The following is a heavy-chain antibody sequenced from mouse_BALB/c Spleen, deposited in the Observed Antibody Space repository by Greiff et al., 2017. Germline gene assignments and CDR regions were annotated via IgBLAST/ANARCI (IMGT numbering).Heavy chain of an antibody. D-gene: IGHD2-1*01. J-gene: IGHJ3*01. CDR3: ARSVYYGNYGVFAY. CDR2: IYPGDGDT. Sequence: QVQLQQSGAELVRPGSSVKISCKASGYAFSSYWMNWVKQRPGQGLEWIGQIYPGDGDTNYNGKFKGKATLTADKSSSTAYMQLSSLTSEDSAVYFCARSVYYGNYGVFAYWGQGTLVTVSA. V-gene: IGHV1-80*01. CDR1: GYAFSSYW.